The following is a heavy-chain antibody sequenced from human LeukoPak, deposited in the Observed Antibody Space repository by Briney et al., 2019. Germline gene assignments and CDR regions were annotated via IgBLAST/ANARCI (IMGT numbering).Heavy chain of an antibody. V-gene: IGHV3-33*01. CDR3: ARETTVTTFYYYYYYGMDV. CDR2: IWYDGSNK. CDR1: GFTFSSYG. Sequence: PGGSLRLSCAASGFTFSSYGMHWVRQAPGKGLEWVAVIWYDGSNKYYADSVKGRFTISRDKSKNTLYLQMNSLRAEDTAVYYCARETTVTTFYYYYYYGMDVWGQGTTVTVSS. D-gene: IGHD4-17*01. J-gene: IGHJ6*02.